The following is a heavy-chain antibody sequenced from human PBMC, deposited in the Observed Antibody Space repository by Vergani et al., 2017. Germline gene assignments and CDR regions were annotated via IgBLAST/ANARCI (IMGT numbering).Heavy chain of an antibody. CDR1: GYSISSGYY. CDR3: ARGGDYYDSSGEYMDV. D-gene: IGHD3-22*01. Sequence: QVQLQESGPGLVKPSETLSLTCTVSGYSISSGYYWSWIRQPPGKGLEWIGYIYYSGSTNYNPSLKSRVTISVDTSKNQFSLKLSSVTAADTAVYYCARGGDYYDSSGEYMDVWGQGTTVTVSS. J-gene: IGHJ6*03. CDR2: IYYSGST. V-gene: IGHV4-61*01.